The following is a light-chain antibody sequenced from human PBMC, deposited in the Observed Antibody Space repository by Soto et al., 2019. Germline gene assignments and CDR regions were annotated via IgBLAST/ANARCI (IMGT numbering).Light chain of an antibody. CDR1: SSNIGSNT. J-gene: IGLJ1*01. CDR3: AAWDDSLSNYV. V-gene: IGLV1-44*01. Sequence: HSVLTQPPSASGTPGQRVTISCSGSSSNIGSNTVNWYQQLPGTAPKVLIYSNNERPSGVPDRFSGSKSGTSASLAISGLQSEDEADYYCAAWDDSLSNYVFGTGTKLTVL. CDR2: SNN.